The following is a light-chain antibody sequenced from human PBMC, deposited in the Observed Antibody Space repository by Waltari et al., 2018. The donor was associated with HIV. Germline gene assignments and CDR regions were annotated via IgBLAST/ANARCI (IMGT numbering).Light chain of an antibody. J-gene: IGKJ2*01. V-gene: IGKV3-15*01. Sequence: EIVMTQSPATLSVSPGESTTLSCRASQSVTSNVAWYQHKPGQAPRLLIYGASTRATDVPARFSGSGSGTEFTLTISSLQSEDFAVYYCQQYDDWGTFGQGTKLEIK. CDR2: GAS. CDR3: QQYDDWGT. CDR1: QSVTSN.